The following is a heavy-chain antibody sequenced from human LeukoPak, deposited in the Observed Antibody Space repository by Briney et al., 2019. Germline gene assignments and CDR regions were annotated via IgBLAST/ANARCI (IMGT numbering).Heavy chain of an antibody. J-gene: IGHJ4*02. CDR1: GFTFGDYW. D-gene: IGHD3-22*01. CDR3: ASSGFYCVEFKW. Sequence: QPGGSLRLSCVASGFTFGDYWMTWVRQAPGKGLEWVATVNQDGTEKKYVNSVKGRFTISRDNTKNSLYLQMNSLRAEDTAIYYCASSGFYCVEFKWWGQGTLVTVSS. V-gene: IGHV3-7*01. CDR2: VNQDGTEK.